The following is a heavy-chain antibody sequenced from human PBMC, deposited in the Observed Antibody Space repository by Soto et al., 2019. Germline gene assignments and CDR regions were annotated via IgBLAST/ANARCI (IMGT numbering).Heavy chain of an antibody. V-gene: IGHV3-48*01. CDR2: ISSSSSTI. D-gene: IGHD4-17*01. Sequence: GGSLRLSCAASGFTFSSYSMNWVRQAPGKGLEWVSYISSSSSTIYYADSVKGRFTISRDNAKNSLYLQMNSLRAEDTAVYYCARVPTVTTYYYYYYMDVWGKGTTVTVSS. CDR1: GFTFSSYS. J-gene: IGHJ6*03. CDR3: ARVPTVTTYYYYYYMDV.